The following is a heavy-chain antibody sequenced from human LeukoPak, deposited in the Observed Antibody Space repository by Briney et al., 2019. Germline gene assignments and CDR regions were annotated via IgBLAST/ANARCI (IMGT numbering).Heavy chain of an antibody. D-gene: IGHD3-10*01. CDR1: GGSISSGGYY. J-gene: IGHJ5*02. V-gene: IGHV4-31*03. CDR3: ARGPGGYYGSGSYYKSDWFDP. Sequence: PSQTLSLTCTVSGGSISSGGYYWSWIRLHPGKGLDWIGYIYYSGSTYYNPSLKSRVTISVDTSKNQFSLKLSSVTAADTAVYYCARGPGGYYGSGSYYKSDWFDPWGQGTLVSVSS. CDR2: IYYSGST.